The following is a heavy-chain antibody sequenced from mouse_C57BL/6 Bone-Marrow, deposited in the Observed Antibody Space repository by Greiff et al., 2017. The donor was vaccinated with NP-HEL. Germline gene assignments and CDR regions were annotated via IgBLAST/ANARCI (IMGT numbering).Heavy chain of an antibody. J-gene: IGHJ2*01. CDR2: INPNNGGT. Sequence: EVQLHQSGPELVKPGASVKISCKASGYTFTDYYMNWVKQSHGKSLEWIGDINPNNGGTSYNQKFKGKATLTVDKSSSTAYMELRSLTSEDSAVYYCARSEEGYDYDGFDYWGQGTTLTVSS. V-gene: IGHV1-26*01. CDR1: GYTFTDYY. CDR3: ARSEEGYDYDGFDY. D-gene: IGHD2-4*01.